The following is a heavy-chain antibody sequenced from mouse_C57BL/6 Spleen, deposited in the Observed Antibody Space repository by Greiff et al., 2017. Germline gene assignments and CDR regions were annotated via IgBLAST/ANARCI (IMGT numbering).Heavy chain of an antibody. CDR1: GFTFSSYA. J-gene: IGHJ2*01. Sequence: VQLKESGGGLVKPGGSLKLSCAASGFTFSSYAMSWVRQTPEKRLEWVATISDGGSYTYYPDNVKGRFTISRDNAKNNLYLQMSHLKSEDTAMYYCATMVTTYFDYWGQGTTLTVSS. CDR3: ATMVTTYFDY. V-gene: IGHV5-4*01. D-gene: IGHD2-2*01. CDR2: ISDGGSYT.